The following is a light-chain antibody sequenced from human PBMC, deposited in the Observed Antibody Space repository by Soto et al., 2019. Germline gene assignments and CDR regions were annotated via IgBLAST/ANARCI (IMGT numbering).Light chain of an antibody. CDR2: CAS. CDR1: QSVSNNY. V-gene: IGKV3-20*01. J-gene: IGKJ1*01. CDR3: QQYGSSGT. Sequence: EIVLTQSPGTLSLSPGERATLSCRASQSVSNNYLAWYQQKPGQAPRLLIYCASNRATGIRDRFSGSGSGTDFTLTISRLEPEDFAVYYCQQYGSSGTFGQGTKVDIK.